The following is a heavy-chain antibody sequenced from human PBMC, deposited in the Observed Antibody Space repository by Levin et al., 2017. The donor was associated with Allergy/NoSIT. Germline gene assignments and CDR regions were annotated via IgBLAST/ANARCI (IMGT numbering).Heavy chain of an antibody. Sequence: SQTLSLTCAVYGGSVSGYYWSWIRQPPGKGLEWIGEINHSGSTNYNPSIKSRVTMAIDTSTDQFSLRLSSVTAADTAVYYCARGQRSDYYDASGFYYVFDHWGQGTLVTISS. CDR2: INHSGST. CDR1: GGSVSGYY. CDR3: ARGQRSDYYDASGFYYVFDH. D-gene: IGHD3-22*01. J-gene: IGHJ4*02. V-gene: IGHV4-34*01.